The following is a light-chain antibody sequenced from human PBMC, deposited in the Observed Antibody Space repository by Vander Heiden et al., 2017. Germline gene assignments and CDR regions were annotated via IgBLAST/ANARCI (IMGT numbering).Light chain of an antibody. V-gene: IGKV1-9*01. CDR1: QGISSY. Sequence: DIQLTQSPSFLSASVGDRVTITCRASQGISSYLAWYQQKPGKAPKLLIHAASTLQSGVPSRFSGSGYGKEFTLTISSRQPEDFATYYCQQHNSYPPITFGGGTKVEIK. CDR2: AAS. CDR3: QQHNSYPPIT. J-gene: IGKJ4*01.